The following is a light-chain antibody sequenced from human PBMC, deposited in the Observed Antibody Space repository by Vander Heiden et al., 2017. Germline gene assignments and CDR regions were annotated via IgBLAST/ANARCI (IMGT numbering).Light chain of an antibody. CDR2: EVK. CDR3: SSYGGYNNFLL. J-gene: IGLJ2*01. CDR1: SRDVVGYKY. Sequence: QSALTQPPSASGSPGQSVPISCTGTSRDVVGYKYVSWYQQYPGKVPKLIIYEVKKRPSGVPERFSGSQSGNTASLTVSGLQAEDEADYYCSSYGGYNNFLLFGGGTKLTVL. V-gene: IGLV2-8*01.